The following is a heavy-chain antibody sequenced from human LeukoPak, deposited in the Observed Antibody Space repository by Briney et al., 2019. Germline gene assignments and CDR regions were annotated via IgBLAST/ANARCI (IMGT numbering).Heavy chain of an antibody. CDR3: AKDGGNWYDSEGNHLMRSYMDV. V-gene: IGHV3-9*01. CDR2: ISWNSGSI. D-gene: IGHD1-20*01. Sequence: PGRSLRLSCAASGFTFDDYAMHWVRQAPGKGLEWVSGISWNSGSIGYADSVKGRFTISRDNSKNTLYLQMNSLTVEDTAVYYCAKDGGNWYDSEGNHLMRSYMDVWGKGTTVTVSS. J-gene: IGHJ6*03. CDR1: GFTFDDYA.